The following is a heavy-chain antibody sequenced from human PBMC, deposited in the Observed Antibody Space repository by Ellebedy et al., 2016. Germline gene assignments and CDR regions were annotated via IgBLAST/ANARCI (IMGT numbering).Heavy chain of an antibody. J-gene: IGHJ4*02. V-gene: IGHV1-24*01. CDR3: TTPGSDSSGYPLRYHFDY. D-gene: IGHD3-22*01. CDR2: FDPEDGET. Sequence: ASVKVSCKVSGYTLTELSMHWVRQAPGKGLEWMGGFDPEDGETIYAQKFQGRVTMTEDTSTDTAYLELRSLRSEDTAVYYCTTPGSDSSGYPLRYHFDYWGQGTLVTVSS. CDR1: GYTLTELS.